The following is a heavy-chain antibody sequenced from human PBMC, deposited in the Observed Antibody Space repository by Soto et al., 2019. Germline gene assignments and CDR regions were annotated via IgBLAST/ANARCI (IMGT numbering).Heavy chain of an antibody. J-gene: IGHJ5*02. CDR2: IGADNGDT. CDR1: GYTFSTYG. V-gene: IGHV1-18*01. D-gene: IGHD1-1*01. CDR3: ARDWKGAEVFVP. Sequence: QVQLVQSGAEVKKPGASVKVSCKASGYTFSTYGFSWVRQAPGQGLEWMGWIGADNGDTNYAQNFHGRVTMSTDTPTTTSYMELRSLTSLDTAVCFSARDWKGAEVFVPWGQGTLVTVSS.